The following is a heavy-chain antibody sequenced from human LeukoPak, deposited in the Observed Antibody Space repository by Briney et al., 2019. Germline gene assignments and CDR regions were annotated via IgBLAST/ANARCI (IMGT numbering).Heavy chain of an antibody. D-gene: IGHD1-26*01. CDR3: ARDGSPNYGYYAFFDN. CDR2: ITSTATHT. V-gene: IGHV3-21*01. Sequence: PGGSLRLSCATSGFTFSGHSMSWVRQARGKGLEWVSSITSTATHTYYADSVKGRFTISRDNAKNSLILQTSSLTVADTGIYYCARDGSPNYGYYAFFDNWGQGTLVTVSS. CDR1: GFTFSGHS. J-gene: IGHJ4*02.